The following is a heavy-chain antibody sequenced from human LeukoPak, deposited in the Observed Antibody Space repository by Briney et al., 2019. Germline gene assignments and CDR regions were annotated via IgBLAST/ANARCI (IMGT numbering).Heavy chain of an antibody. CDR1: GSSINNNF. Sequence: SETLSLTCTVSGSSINNNFWTWIRQPPGKGLEWIGHIYSTGSANYNPSHKSRVLISGDTSKDQISLKLTSVTAADTAVYFCARHRDYYDTWGHGTLVTVSS. D-gene: IGHD3-22*01. V-gene: IGHV4-59*08. CDR3: ARHRDYYDT. CDR2: IYSTGSA. J-gene: IGHJ4*01.